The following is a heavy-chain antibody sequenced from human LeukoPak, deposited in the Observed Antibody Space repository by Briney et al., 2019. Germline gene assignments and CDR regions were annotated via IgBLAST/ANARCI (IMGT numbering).Heavy chain of an antibody. CDR3: ATDGSGSYYGGY. CDR1: GFTVSSNY. J-gene: IGHJ4*02. V-gene: IGHV3-53*01. CDR2: IYSGGST. D-gene: IGHD3-10*01. Sequence: GGSLRLSCAASGFTVSSNYMSWVRQAPGKGLEWVSVIYSGGSTYYADSVKGRFTISRDNSKNTLYLQMNSLRAEDTAVYYCATDGSGSYYGGYWGQGTLVTVSS.